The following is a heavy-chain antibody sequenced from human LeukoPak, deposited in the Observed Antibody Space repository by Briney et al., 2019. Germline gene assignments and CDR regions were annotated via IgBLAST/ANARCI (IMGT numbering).Heavy chain of an antibody. D-gene: IGHD6-13*01. CDR3: ARNGVAAAGIYMDV. V-gene: IGHV4-4*07. CDR1: GGSISSYY. Sequence: SETLSLTCTVSGGSISSYYWSWIRQPAGKGLEWIGRIYTSGSTNYNPSLKSRVTMSVDTSKNQLSLKLSFVTAADTAVYYCARNGVAAAGIYMDVWGKGTTVTVSS. J-gene: IGHJ6*03. CDR2: IYTSGST.